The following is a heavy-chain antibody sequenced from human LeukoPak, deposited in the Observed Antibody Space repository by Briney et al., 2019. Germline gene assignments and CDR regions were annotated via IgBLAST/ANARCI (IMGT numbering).Heavy chain of an antibody. CDR3: ARRTGEENYYYYMDV. D-gene: IGHD7-27*01. J-gene: IGHJ6*03. Sequence: GASVKVSCKASGYTFTNYGISWVRQAPGQGLEWMGWISAYSGNTNYAQKLQGRVTMTTDTSTSTAYMELRSLKSDDTAVYFCARRTGEENYYYYMDVWGKGTTVTVSS. CDR2: ISAYSGNT. V-gene: IGHV1-18*01. CDR1: GYTFTNYG.